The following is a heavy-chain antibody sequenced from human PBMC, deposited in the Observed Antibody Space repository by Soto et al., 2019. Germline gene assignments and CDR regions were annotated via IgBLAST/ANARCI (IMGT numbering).Heavy chain of an antibody. D-gene: IGHD3-10*01. CDR2: IYYSGST. V-gene: IGHV4-30-4*01. J-gene: IGHJ5*02. Sequence: SETLSLTCTVSGGSISSGDYYWSWIRQPPGKGLEWIGYIYYSGSTYYNPSLKSRVTISVDTSKNQFSLKLSSVTAADTAVYYCARGLWGYYGSGSYYNENWFDPWPGNPGHRLL. CDR3: ARGLWGYYGSGSYYNENWFDP. CDR1: GGSISSGDYY.